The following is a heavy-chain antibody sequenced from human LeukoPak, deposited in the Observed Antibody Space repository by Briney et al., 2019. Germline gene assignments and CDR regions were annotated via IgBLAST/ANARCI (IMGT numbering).Heavy chain of an antibody. J-gene: IGHJ4*02. CDR3: ARENNSGWYRKAAFDY. Sequence: SVNVSCKASGYTLTGYYIHWLRQAPAQGLEWMGWINPNGGGTNYAQNFQGRVTMTRDTSISTAYMELSRLRSDDTAIYYCARENNSGWYRKAAFDYWGQGTLVTVTS. V-gene: IGHV1-2*02. CDR1: GYTLTGYY. CDR2: INPNGGGT. D-gene: IGHD6-19*01.